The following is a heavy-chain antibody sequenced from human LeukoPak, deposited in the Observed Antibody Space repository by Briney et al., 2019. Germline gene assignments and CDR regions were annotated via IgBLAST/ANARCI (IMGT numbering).Heavy chain of an antibody. CDR2: INHSGST. CDR1: GGSFSGYY. V-gene: IGHV4-34*01. CDR3: ARARIAVAGYFDY. Sequence: SETLSLTCAVYGGSFSGYYWSWIRQPPGKGLEWIGEINHSGSTNYNPSLKSRVTISVDTSKNQFSLKLSSVTAADTAVYYCARARIAVAGYFDYWGQGTLVTVSS. J-gene: IGHJ4*02. D-gene: IGHD6-19*01.